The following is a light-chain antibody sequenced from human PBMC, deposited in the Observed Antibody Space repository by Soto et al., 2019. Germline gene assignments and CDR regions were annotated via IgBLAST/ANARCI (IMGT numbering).Light chain of an antibody. CDR3: LQYKNWPPRT. V-gene: IGKV3-15*01. CDR2: VAP. Sequence: EVVMTISPATLSVSPEERATLSCRASQSVSSNLAWYQEKPVQGSSLLIEVAPARATGIPARFRGSGSGTVFILTISSLQSEDFAVYNCLQYKNWPPRTFGQ. CDR1: QSVSSN. J-gene: IGKJ1*01.